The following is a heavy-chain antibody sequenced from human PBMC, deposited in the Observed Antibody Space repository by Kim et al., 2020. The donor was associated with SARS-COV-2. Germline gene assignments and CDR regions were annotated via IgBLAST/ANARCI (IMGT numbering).Heavy chain of an antibody. D-gene: IGHD2-2*01. Sequence: AAPVKCRFTPSKANSKNKLYLQMNSLRAEDTAVYYCAKVLPTAKSFDSWGQGTLVTVSS. CDR3: AKVLPTAKSFDS. J-gene: IGHJ4*02. V-gene: IGHV3-23*01.